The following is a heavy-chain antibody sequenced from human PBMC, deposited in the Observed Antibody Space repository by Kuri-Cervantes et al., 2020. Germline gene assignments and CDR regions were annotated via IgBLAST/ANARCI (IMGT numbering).Heavy chain of an antibody. J-gene: IGHJ5*02. CDR1: GYTFTSYG. D-gene: IGHD6-13*01. CDR2: ISAYNGNT. CDR3: ARGRRGVPVSSRFFDP. Sequence: ASVKVSCKASGYTFTSYGISWVRQAPGQGLEWMGWISAYNGNTNYAQKLQGRVTMTTDTSPSTAYMELRSLRSDDTAVYYCARGRRGVPVSSRFFDPWGQGTLVTVSS. V-gene: IGHV1-18*01.